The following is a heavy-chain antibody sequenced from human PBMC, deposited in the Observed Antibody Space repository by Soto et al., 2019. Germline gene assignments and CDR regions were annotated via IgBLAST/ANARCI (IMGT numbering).Heavy chain of an antibody. CDR2: IIPLLDIA. D-gene: IGHD5-12*01. CDR1: GDTFRNEI. J-gene: IGHJ4*02. V-gene: IGHV1-69*08. Sequence: QVQLVQSGAEVKKPGSSVKVSCKASGDTFRNEIITWVRHAPGQGLEWMGRIIPLLDIANYAPKFQGRVTLTADKSTSTAYMELNSLRSEDTAVYFCVRDSPIGNTYSGYDGFDHWGQGTLVTVSS. CDR3: VRDSPIGNTYSGYDGFDH.